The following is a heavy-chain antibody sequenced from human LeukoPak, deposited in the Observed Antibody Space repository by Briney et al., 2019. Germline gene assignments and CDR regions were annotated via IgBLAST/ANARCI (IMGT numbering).Heavy chain of an antibody. CDR3: ARGFTYYYDSSGFADAFDI. J-gene: IGHJ3*02. CDR1: GGTFSSYA. V-gene: IGHV1-69*04. Sequence: GASVKVSCKASGGTFSSYAISWVRQAPGQGLEWMGRIIPILGIANYAQKFQGRVTITADKSTGTAYMELSSLRSEDTAVYYCARGFTYYYDSSGFADAFDIWGQGTMVTVSS. CDR2: IIPILGIA. D-gene: IGHD3-22*01.